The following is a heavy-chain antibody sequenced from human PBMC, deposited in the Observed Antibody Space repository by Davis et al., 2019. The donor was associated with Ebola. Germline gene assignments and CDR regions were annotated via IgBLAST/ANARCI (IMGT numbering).Heavy chain of an antibody. J-gene: IGHJ6*03. CDR1: GFTFSSYG. Sequence: GESLKISCAASGFTFSSYGMHWVRQAPGKGLEWVAVISYDGSNKYYADSVKGRFTISRDNSKNTLYLQMNSLRAEDTAVYYCAKGSKYDFWSGPYYYYYYMDVWGKGTTVTVSS. CDR2: ISYDGSNK. D-gene: IGHD3-3*01. CDR3: AKGSKYDFWSGPYYYYYYMDV. V-gene: IGHV3-30*18.